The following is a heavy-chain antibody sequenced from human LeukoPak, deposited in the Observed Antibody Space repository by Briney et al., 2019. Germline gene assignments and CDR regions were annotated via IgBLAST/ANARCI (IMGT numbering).Heavy chain of an antibody. D-gene: IGHD6-6*01. V-gene: IGHV3-74*01. CDR2: ISPTGGTT. CDR1: GFSFSGHW. CDR3: ARGPNSNWSGLDF. J-gene: IGHJ4*02. Sequence: GGSLRLSCTASGFSFSGHWMHWGRQLQGKGLGWVSRISPTGGTTSYAESVKGGVTVSRENAKNTLYLQVNNLRAEDTAVYYCARGPNSNWSGLDFWGQGTLLTVSS.